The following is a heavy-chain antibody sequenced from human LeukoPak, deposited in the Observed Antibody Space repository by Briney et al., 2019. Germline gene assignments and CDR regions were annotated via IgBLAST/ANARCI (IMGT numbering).Heavy chain of an antibody. Sequence: ASVKVSCKASGYTFTEYYMHWVRQAPGQGLEWMGWIDPNNGGTSYAQKFQGRVTLTRDTSISTAYMEVRRLRSDDTAVYYCARNINPSNWYEYWGQGTLVTVSS. CDR3: ARNINPSNWYEY. CDR1: GYTFTEYY. J-gene: IGHJ4*02. V-gene: IGHV1-2*02. CDR2: IDPNNGGT. D-gene: IGHD6-13*01.